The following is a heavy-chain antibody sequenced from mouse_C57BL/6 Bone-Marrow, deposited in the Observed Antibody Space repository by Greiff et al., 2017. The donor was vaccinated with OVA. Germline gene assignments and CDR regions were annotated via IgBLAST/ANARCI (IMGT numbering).Heavy chain of an antibody. CDR2: ISNGGGST. V-gene: IGHV5-12*01. J-gene: IGHJ3*01. D-gene: IGHD2-3*01. CDR1: GFTFSDYY. CDR3: ARQYGYYFFAY. Sequence: DVKLVESGGGLVQPGGSLKLSCAASGFTFSDYYMYWVRQTPEKRLEWVAYISNGGGSTYYPDTVKGRFTISRDNAKNTLYMQMSRLKSEDTAMYYCARQYGYYFFAYWGQGTLVTVSA.